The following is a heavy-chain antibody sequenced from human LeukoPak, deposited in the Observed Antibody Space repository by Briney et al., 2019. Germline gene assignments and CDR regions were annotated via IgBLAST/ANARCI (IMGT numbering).Heavy chain of an antibody. CDR1: GYTFTSYY. V-gene: IGHV1-46*01. CDR2: INPRGGST. D-gene: IGHD2-2*02. Sequence: ASVKVSCKASGYTFTSYYMHWVRQAPGQGLEWMGIINPRGGSTSYAQKFQGRVTMTRDTSTSTVYMELSSLRSEDTAVYYCARGYCSSTYCYSSVRGYYYYMDVWGKGITVTVSS. CDR3: ARGYCSSTYCYSSVRGYYYYMDV. J-gene: IGHJ6*03.